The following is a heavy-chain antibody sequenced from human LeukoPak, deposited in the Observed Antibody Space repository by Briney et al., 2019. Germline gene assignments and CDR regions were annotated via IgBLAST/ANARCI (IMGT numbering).Heavy chain of an antibody. CDR2: IIPILGIA. CDR3: ARDYYDCSGYYT. V-gene: IGHV1-69*04. D-gene: IGHD3-22*01. Sequence: ASVKVSCKASGGTFSSYAISWVRQAPGQGLEWMGRIIPILGIANYAQKFQGRVTITADKSTSTAYMELSSLRSEDTAVYYCARDYYDCSGYYTWGQGTLVTVSS. CDR1: GGTFSSYA. J-gene: IGHJ5*02.